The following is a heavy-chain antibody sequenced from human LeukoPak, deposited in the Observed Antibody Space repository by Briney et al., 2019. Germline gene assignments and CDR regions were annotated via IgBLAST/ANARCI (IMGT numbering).Heavy chain of an antibody. CDR1: GFTFSSYD. Sequence: GGSLRLSCAASGFTFSSYDMTWLRQAPGRGLEWVSSIRPSGDNTYYGDSVKGRFTSSRDNSKNTVYLQMNNMRGDDTAVYYCARVAGWHWFDPWGQGTLVTVSS. CDR2: IRPSGDNT. V-gene: IGHV3-23*01. CDR3: ARVAGWHWFDP. J-gene: IGHJ5*02. D-gene: IGHD6-19*01.